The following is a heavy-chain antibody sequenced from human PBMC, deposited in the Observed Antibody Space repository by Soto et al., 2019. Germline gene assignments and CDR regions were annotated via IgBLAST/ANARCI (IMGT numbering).Heavy chain of an antibody. CDR2: IYYSGST. J-gene: IGHJ4*02. Sequence: SETLSLTCTVSGGSISSGGYYWSWIRQHPGKGLEWIGYIYYSGSTYYNPSLKSRVTISVDTSKNQFSLKLSSVAAADTAVYYCARRVKSGYDLYYFDYWGQGTLVTVSS. CDR1: GGSISSGGYY. CDR3: ARRVKSGYDLYYFDY. D-gene: IGHD5-12*01. V-gene: IGHV4-31*03.